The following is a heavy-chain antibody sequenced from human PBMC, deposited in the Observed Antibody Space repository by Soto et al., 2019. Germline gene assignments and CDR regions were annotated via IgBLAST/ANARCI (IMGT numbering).Heavy chain of an antibody. CDR1: GGTFSSYA. J-gene: IGHJ6*02. CDR2: IIPIFGTA. CDR3: ARDLKMIVGAPYGMDV. Sequence: SVKVSCKASGGTFSSYAISWVRQAPGQGLGWMGGIIPIFGTANYAQKFQGRVTITADESTSTAYMELSSLRSEDTAVYYCARDLKMIVGAPYGMDVWGQGTTVTVS. V-gene: IGHV1-69*13. D-gene: IGHD1-26*01.